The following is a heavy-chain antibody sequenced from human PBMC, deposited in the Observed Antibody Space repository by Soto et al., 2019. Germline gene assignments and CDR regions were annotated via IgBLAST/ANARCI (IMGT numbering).Heavy chain of an antibody. CDR3: STVRTF. Sequence: SLRLSCAASGFTFSGTYINWVRQAPGKGLEWVGRIKLKTNGGTTDYAAPVEGRFTISRDDSKNTLYLQMNSLKTDDTAVYYCSTVRTFWGQGTLVTVSS. CDR2: IKLKTNGGTT. D-gene: IGHD3-10*01. J-gene: IGHJ4*02. V-gene: IGHV3-15*01. CDR1: GFTFSGTY.